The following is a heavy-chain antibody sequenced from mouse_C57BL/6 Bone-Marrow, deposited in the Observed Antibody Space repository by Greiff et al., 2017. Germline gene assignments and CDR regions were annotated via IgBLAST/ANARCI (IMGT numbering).Heavy chain of an antibody. CDR3: AARAYYSDYFRLAY. V-gene: IGHV1-62-2*01. CDR1: GYTFTEYT. CDR2: LYPGSGSI. D-gene: IGHD2-5*01. J-gene: IGHJ3*01. Sequence: QVQLQQPGAELVKPGASVKLSCKASGYTFTEYTMHWVKQRSGQGLEWIGLLYPGSGSIKYNEKFKDKATLSADKSSSTVYMELLRLTSADSAVYYYAARAYYSDYFRLAYWGQGTLVTVSA.